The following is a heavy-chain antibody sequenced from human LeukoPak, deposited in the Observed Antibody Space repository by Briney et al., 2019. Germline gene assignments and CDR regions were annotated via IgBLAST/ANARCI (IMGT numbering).Heavy chain of an antibody. CDR2: VIPIFGTA. V-gene: IGHV1-69*05. D-gene: IGHD4-23*01. CDR1: GGTFISYA. CDR3: ARDRGNSGFDY. J-gene: IGHJ4*02. Sequence: GASVKVSCKASGGTFISYAIRWVRQAPGQGLEWMGGVIPIFGTANYAQKFQGRVTITTDESTSTAYMELSSLRSENTAVYYCARDRGNSGFDYWGQGTLVTVSS.